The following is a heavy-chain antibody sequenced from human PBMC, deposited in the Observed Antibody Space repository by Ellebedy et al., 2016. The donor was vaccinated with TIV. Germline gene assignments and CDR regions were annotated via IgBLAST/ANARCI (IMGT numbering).Heavy chain of an antibody. V-gene: IGHV3-48*02. D-gene: IGHD5-18*01. Sequence: GGSLRLSCEASGFTFSNSNLNWVRQAPGKGLEWVSYISTGSRNIYYADSVKGRFTISRDNAKNSLYLHMNSLRDEDTAVYYCERDGAYNYDTYWYFDLWGRGTLVTVSS. J-gene: IGHJ2*01. CDR2: ISTGSRNI. CDR3: ERDGAYNYDTYWYFDL. CDR1: GFTFSNSN.